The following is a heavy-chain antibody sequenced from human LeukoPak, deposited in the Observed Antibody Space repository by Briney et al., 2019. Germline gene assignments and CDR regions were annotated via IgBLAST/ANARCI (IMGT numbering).Heavy chain of an antibody. CDR3: AKRQVAGSGFTGAFDI. J-gene: IGHJ3*02. CDR2: RYPGDSDT. D-gene: IGHD1-14*01. V-gene: IGHV5-51*01. Sequence: GESPKISCKGSGYIFTTHWIGWVRQMPGKGLEWMGIRYPGDSDTTYTPSFQGQVTISADRSISTAYLQWSSLKASDTAMYYCAKRQVAGSGFTGAFDIWGQGTVVTVSS. CDR1: GYIFTTHW.